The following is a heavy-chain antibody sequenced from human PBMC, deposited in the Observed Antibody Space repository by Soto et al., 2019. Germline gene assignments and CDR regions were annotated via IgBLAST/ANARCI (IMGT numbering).Heavy chain of an antibody. CDR3: AKGPTIFGAVVTYSFYYGLHV. Sequence: EVQLLESGGGLVQPGGSLRLSCAASGFTLDTSAMSWVRLAPGKGLEWVSALSGSGGRTYYADSVKGRFTISRDTSKNTLYLQMISLRAEDTAIYHSAKGPTIFGAVVTYSFYYGLHVWGQGTTVTVSS. CDR2: LSGSGGRT. J-gene: IGHJ6*02. CDR1: GFTLDTSA. V-gene: IGHV3-23*01. D-gene: IGHD3-3*01.